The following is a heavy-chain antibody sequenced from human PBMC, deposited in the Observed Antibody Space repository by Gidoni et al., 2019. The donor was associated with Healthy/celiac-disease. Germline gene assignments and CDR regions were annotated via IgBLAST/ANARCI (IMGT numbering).Heavy chain of an antibody. Sequence: EVQLVESGGGLVQPGGSLRLSCAASGFTFSRYWMHWVRQAPGKGLVWVSRINSDGSSTSYADSVKGRFTISRDNAKNTLYLQMNSLRAEDTAVYYCAREARPFKGATRSPFDYWGQGTLVTVSS. CDR3: AREARPFKGATRSPFDY. D-gene: IGHD1-26*01. CDR1: GFTFSRYW. V-gene: IGHV3-74*01. CDR2: INSDGSST. J-gene: IGHJ4*02.